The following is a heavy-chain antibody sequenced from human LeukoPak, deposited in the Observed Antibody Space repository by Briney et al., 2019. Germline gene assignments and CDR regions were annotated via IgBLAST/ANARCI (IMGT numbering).Heavy chain of an antibody. CDR1: GFTFSHYS. V-gene: IGHV3-64*01. Sequence: PGGSLRLSCAASGFTFSHYSFHWVRQAPGKGLEYVSAINSNGDDTYYVNSVKGRFTISRDNSKNTLYLQMGNLRPEDMAVYYCAKDQRERFGEILDYWGQGTLVTVSS. CDR2: INSNGDDT. CDR3: AKDQRERFGEILDY. D-gene: IGHD3-10*01. J-gene: IGHJ4*02.